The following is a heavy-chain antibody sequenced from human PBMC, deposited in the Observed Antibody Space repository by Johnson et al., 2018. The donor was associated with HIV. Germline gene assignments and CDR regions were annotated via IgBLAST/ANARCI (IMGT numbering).Heavy chain of an antibody. D-gene: IGHD3-16*01. CDR2: ISYDGSNK. J-gene: IGHJ3*02. V-gene: IGHV3-30-3*01. CDR3: AKVMTASSVNSFGGVIDASDI. Sequence: QVQLVESGGGVVQPGRSLRLSCAASGFTFSSYALHWVRQAPGKGLQWVAVISYDGSNKYYADSVKGRFTIPRDNSKNTLHLQMNSLRAADTAVYYCAKVMTASSVNSFGGVIDASDIWGQGTMVTVS. CDR1: GFTFSSYA.